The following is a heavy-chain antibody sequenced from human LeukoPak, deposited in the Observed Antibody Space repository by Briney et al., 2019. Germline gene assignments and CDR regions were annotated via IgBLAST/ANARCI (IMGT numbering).Heavy chain of an antibody. Sequence: GGSLRLSCAASGFTFSSYSMNWVRQAPGKGLEWVSYISSSGSTIYYADSVKGRFTISRDNSKNTLYLQMNSLRAEDTAVYYCAKTAAAGITDYWGQGTLVTVSS. CDR2: ISSSGSTI. D-gene: IGHD6-13*01. CDR1: GFTFSSYS. V-gene: IGHV3-48*01. J-gene: IGHJ4*02. CDR3: AKTAAAGITDY.